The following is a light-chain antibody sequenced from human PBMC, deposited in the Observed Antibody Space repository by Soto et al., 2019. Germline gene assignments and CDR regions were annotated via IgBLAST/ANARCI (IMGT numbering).Light chain of an antibody. Sequence: DIQVTQSPSTLSASVGDRVTITCRASQPVGDSLAWFQQTPGKAPRLLIYKASTLQGGVPSRFNGSGSGTEFNLSISSLRPDDFGTYYCQQYNEYSKTFGQGTKVEI. CDR2: KAS. V-gene: IGKV1-5*03. CDR3: QQYNEYSKT. J-gene: IGKJ1*01. CDR1: QPVGDS.